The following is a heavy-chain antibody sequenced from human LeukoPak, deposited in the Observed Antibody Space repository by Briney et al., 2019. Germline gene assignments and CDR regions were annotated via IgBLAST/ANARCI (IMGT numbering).Heavy chain of an antibody. CDR2: ISSSSSTI. D-gene: IGHD6-19*01. J-gene: IGHJ3*02. CDR3: ARLAVAGTGAFDI. V-gene: IGHV3-48*01. Sequence: PGGSLRLSCAASGFTFSSYSMNWVRQAPGKGLEWVSYISSSSSTIYYADSVKGRFTISRDNAKNSLYLQMNSLRAEDTAVYYCARLAVAGTGAFDIWGQGTMVTVSS. CDR1: GFTFSSYS.